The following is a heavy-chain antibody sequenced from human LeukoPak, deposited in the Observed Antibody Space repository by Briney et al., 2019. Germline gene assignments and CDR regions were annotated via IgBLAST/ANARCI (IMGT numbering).Heavy chain of an antibody. V-gene: IGHV3-7*01. CDR2: IKQDGTEK. D-gene: IGHD3-10*01. Sequence: GGSLRLSCAASGFTFTTYWMSWVRQAPGKGLEWVANIKQDGTEKYYVDSVKGRFTISRDNAKNSLYLQMNSLRAEDTAVYYCARRGHYYGSDAFDIWGQGTMVTVSS. CDR3: ARRGHYYGSDAFDI. CDR1: GFTFTTYW. J-gene: IGHJ3*02.